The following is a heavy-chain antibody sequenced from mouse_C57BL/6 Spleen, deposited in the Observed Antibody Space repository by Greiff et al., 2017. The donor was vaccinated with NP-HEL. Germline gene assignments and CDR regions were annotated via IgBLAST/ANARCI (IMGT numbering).Heavy chain of an antibody. CDR1: GYTFTSYW. J-gene: IGHJ3*01. Sequence: QVQLQQPGAELVKPGASVKLSCKASGYTFTSYWMQWVKQRPGQGLEWIGEIDPSDSYTNYNQKFKGKATLTVDTSSSTAYMQLSSLTSEDSAVYYCAREDDWFAYWGQRTLVTVSA. V-gene: IGHV1-50*01. CDR2: IDPSDSYT. CDR3: AREDDWFAY. D-gene: IGHD2-3*01.